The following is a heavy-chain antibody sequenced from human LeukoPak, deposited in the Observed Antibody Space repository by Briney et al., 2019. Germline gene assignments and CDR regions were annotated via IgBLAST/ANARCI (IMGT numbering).Heavy chain of an antibody. D-gene: IGHD3-9*01. CDR2: INPDSGGT. V-gene: IGHV1-2*02. J-gene: IGHJ5*02. CDR3: ARLGENGLLTGYFYP. CDR1: GYTFNDYY. Sequence: ASVKVSCKASGYTFNDYYMHWVRQAPGQGLEWMGRINPDSGGTDYAQKFQGRVTMTRDTSITTAYMDLDRLRSDDTAVYYCARLGENGLLTGYFYPWGQGTLVTVSS.